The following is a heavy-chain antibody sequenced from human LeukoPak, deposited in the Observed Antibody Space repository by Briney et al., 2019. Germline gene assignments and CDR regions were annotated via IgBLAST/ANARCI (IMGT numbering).Heavy chain of an antibody. D-gene: IGHD6-13*01. Sequence: SETLSLTCTVSGDSISSGDYYWTWIRQHPGKGLEWIGCIYYSGSTYYNLSLKCRVIISADTSKNHFSLKLSSVTAADTAVYYCARVREATIAPFFDYWGQGILVTVSS. CDR1: GDSISSGDYY. CDR2: IYYSGST. V-gene: IGHV4-31*03. J-gene: IGHJ4*02. CDR3: ARVREATIAPFFDY.